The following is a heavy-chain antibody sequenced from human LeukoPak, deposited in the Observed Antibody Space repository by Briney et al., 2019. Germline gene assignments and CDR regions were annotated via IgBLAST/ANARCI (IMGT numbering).Heavy chain of an antibody. CDR1: GSTFSSYA. V-gene: IGHV3-30-3*01. J-gene: IGHJ4*02. Sequence: GGSLRLSCAASGSTFSSYAMNWVRQAPGKGLEWVAVISYDGNNKYYAESVKGRFTISRDTSKNTLYLQMNSLRADDTAVYYCAAGGYGGNSEFRNWGQGTLVTVSS. D-gene: IGHD4-23*01. CDR3: AAGGYGGNSEFRN. CDR2: ISYDGNNK.